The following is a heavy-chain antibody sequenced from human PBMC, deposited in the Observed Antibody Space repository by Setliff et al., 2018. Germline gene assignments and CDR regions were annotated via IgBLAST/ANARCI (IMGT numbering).Heavy chain of an antibody. D-gene: IGHD3-3*01. CDR3: AREKKYSSSTSFFGSGFDF. CDR1: GGTFNNYL. J-gene: IGHJ4*02. V-gene: IGHV1-69*05. CDR2: IIPIFGTT. Sequence: ASVKVSCKASGGTFNNYLISWVRQAPGQGLEWMGGIIPIFGTTRYTQKFQGRLTFFMDESTNTAYMELSSLRSEDTAVYFCAREKKYSSSTSFFGSGFDFWGQGTQVTVSS.